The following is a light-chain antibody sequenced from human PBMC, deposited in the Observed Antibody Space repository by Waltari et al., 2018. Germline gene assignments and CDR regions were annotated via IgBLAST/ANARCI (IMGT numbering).Light chain of an antibody. CDR3: FSYAVTSSSYV. CDR2: DVR. CDR1: SSDVGGYDF. V-gene: IGLV2-11*01. J-gene: IGLJ1*01. Sequence: QSVLTQPPSVSGSPGHSVPISCTGTSSDVGGYDFVSWYQQDPGKEPKLLIFDVRKRPSGGPSRFSASKSGNTASLTISGREAEDEDDYYCFSYAVTSSSYVFGGGTKV.